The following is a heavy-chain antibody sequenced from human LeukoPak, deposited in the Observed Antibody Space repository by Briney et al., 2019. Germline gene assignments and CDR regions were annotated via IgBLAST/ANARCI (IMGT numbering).Heavy chain of an antibody. CDR3: ARVGYYDFWSDMSY. V-gene: IGHV3-7*01. CDR1: GFTFSSYW. J-gene: IGHJ4*02. D-gene: IGHD3-3*01. Sequence: GGSLRLSCAASGFTFSSYWMSWVRQAPGKGLEWVANIKQDGSEKYYVDSVKGRFTISRDNAKNSLYLQMNSLRAEDTAVYYCARVGYYDFWSDMSYWGQGTLVTVFS. CDR2: IKQDGSEK.